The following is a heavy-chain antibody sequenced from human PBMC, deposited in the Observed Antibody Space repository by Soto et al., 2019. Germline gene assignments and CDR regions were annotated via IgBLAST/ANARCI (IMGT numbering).Heavy chain of an antibody. Sequence: EVQLVQSGGGLAQPGKSLRLSCAASGFTFRKFWMHWVRQVPGKGPVWVSYISSDGTTTDFADSVKGRFTISRDNAKDTLDLQMDRLRGEDTAVYYCAIQECTNDVGLEAAVTVGGALESWGQGTLVTVSS. V-gene: IGHV3-74*01. D-gene: IGHD2-8*01. CDR3: AIQECTNDVGLEAAVTVGGALES. CDR2: ISSDGTTT. CDR1: GFTFRKFW. J-gene: IGHJ1*01.